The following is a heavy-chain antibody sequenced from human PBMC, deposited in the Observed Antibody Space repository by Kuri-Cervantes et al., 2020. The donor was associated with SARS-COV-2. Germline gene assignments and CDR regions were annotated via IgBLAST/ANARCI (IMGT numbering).Heavy chain of an antibody. CDR2: IHSSASST. Sequence: GGSLRLSCEASGFMMSSYWMHWVRQVPEKGKVWVSRIHSSASSTGYADSVKGRFTISRDNSKNTLLLQMNSLRAEDTAVYYCARVGALSGSYSSAVSDYWGQGTLVTVSS. CDR1: GFMMSSYW. J-gene: IGHJ4*02. D-gene: IGHD1-26*01. CDR3: ARVGALSGSYSSAVSDY. V-gene: IGHV3-74*01.